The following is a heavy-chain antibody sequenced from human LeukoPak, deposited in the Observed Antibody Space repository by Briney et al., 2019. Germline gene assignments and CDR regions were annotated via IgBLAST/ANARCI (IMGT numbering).Heavy chain of an antibody. Sequence: PSETLSLTCTVSGGSISSYYWSWIRQPPGKGLEWIGYIYYSGSTNYNPSLKSRVTISVDTSKNQFSLKLSSVTAADTAVYYCARDAFGELHFDYWGQGTLVTVSS. CDR2: IYYSGST. CDR3: ARDAFGELHFDY. V-gene: IGHV4-59*01. CDR1: GGSISSYY. J-gene: IGHJ4*02. D-gene: IGHD3-10*01.